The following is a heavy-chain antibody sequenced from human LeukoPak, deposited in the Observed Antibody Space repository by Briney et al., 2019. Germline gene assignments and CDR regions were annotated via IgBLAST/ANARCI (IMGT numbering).Heavy chain of an antibody. CDR1: GYTFLSHG. CDR2: TSANNRNT. CDR3: ARSQAVVSSSLYYYYTDV. D-gene: IGHD2-2*01. Sequence: GASVKVSCKASGYTFLSHGFSWVRQAPGQGLEWMGWTSANNRNTNYAQRLQGRVTMTTDTSTNTAYMELRTLRSDDTAVYYCARSQAVVSSSLYYYYTDVWGKGTTISVSS. V-gene: IGHV1-18*01. J-gene: IGHJ6*03.